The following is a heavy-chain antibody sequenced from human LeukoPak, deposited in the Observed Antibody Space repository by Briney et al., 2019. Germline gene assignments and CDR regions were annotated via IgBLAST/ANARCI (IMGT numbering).Heavy chain of an antibody. CDR3: VKGLTHGDGRWEFDF. Sequence: GGSLRLSCVVSGFSVGYYATSWVRQAPGKGLEWVSGIYGSGTGTFYTDAVKGRFTISKDNSKNILYLQMNSLRVEDTAIYRFVKGLTHGDGRWEFDFLGQGTLVTVCS. J-gene: IGHJ5*01. D-gene: IGHD2-8*01. CDR1: GFSVGYYA. CDR2: IYGSGTGT. V-gene: IGHV3-23*01.